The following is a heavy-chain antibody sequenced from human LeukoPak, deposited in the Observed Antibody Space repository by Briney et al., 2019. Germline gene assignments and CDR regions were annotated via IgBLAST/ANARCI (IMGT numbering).Heavy chain of an antibody. CDR1: GHTFTGYY. Sequence: ASVKVSCKASGHTFTGYYMHWVRQAPGQGLEWMGIINPSGGSTSYAQKFQGRVTMTRDMSTSTVYMELRSLRSDDTAVYYCARASVGATPNFDYWGQGTLVTVSS. V-gene: IGHV1-46*01. CDR3: ARASVGATPNFDY. J-gene: IGHJ4*02. CDR2: INPSGGST. D-gene: IGHD1-26*01.